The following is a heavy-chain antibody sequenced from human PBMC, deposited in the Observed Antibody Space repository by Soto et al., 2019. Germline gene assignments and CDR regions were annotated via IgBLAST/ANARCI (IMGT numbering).Heavy chain of an antibody. CDR2: ISYDGSNK. D-gene: IGHD1-26*01. V-gene: IGHV3-30*04. Sequence: GGSLRLSCAASGFTFSSYAMHWVRQAPGKGLEWVAVISYDGSNKYYADSVKGRFTISRDNSKNTLYLQMNSLRAEDTAVYYCARDKVVVQWELLPPTYYFDYWGQGTLVTVSS. J-gene: IGHJ4*02. CDR3: ARDKVVVQWELLPPTYYFDY. CDR1: GFTFSSYA.